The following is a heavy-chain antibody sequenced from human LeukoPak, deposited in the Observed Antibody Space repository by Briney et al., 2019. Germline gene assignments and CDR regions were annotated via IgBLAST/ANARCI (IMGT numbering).Heavy chain of an antibody. J-gene: IGHJ4*02. CDR3: ARESFAARWD. CDR2: IYSGGST. D-gene: IGHD6-6*01. V-gene: IGHV3-53*01. CDR1: GFTVSSNY. Sequence: GGSLRLSCAASGFTVSSNYMSWVRQAPGKGLEWVSVIYSGGSTYYADSVKGRFTISRDNANNLLYLQMNSLRAEDTAVYYCARESFAARWDWGQGTLVTVSS.